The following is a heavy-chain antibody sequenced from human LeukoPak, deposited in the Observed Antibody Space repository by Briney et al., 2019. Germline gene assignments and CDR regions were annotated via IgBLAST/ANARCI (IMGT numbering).Heavy chain of an antibody. CDR3: ARLGYYDSSGYYPFDY. Sequence: SETLSLTCTVAGGSISSYYRSWIRQPPGKGLEWIGYIYYSGSTNYNPSLKSRVTISVDTSKNQFSLKLSSVTAADTAVYYCARLGYYDSSGYYPFDYWGQGTLVTVSS. CDR2: IYYSGST. V-gene: IGHV4-59*08. D-gene: IGHD3-22*01. CDR1: GGSISSYY. J-gene: IGHJ4*02.